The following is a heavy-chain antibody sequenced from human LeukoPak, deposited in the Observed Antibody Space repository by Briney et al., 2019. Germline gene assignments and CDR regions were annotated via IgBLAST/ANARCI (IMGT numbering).Heavy chain of an antibody. CDR1: GYSFTSYW. J-gene: IGHJ5*02. CDR2: IYPGDSDT. D-gene: IGHD3-22*01. V-gene: IGHV5-51*01. Sequence: GESLKISCKGSGYSFTSYWIGWVRQMPGKGLEWMGIIYPGDSDTRYSPSFQGQVTISADKSISTAYLQWSSLKASDTAMYYCARIAGSQWLLAVNWFDPWGQGTLVTVSS. CDR3: ARIAGSQWLLAVNWFDP.